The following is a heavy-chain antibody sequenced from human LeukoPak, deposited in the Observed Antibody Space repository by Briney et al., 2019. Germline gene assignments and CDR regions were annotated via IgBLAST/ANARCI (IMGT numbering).Heavy chain of an antibody. Sequence: PSETLSLTCTVSGGSISSSSYYLGWIRQPPGKGLEWIGSIYYSGSTYYNPSLKSRVTISVDTSKNQFSLKLSSVTAADTAVYYCARQLGGSYYDYYYGMDVWGQGTTVTVSS. CDR1: GGSISSSSYY. CDR2: IYYSGST. CDR3: ARQLGGSYYDYYYGMDV. D-gene: IGHD1-26*01. J-gene: IGHJ6*02. V-gene: IGHV4-39*01.